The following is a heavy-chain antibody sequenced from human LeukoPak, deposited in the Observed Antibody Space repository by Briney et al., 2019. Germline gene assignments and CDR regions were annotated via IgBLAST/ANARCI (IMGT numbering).Heavy chain of an antibody. CDR2: SYYTGVT. J-gene: IGHJ4*02. Sequence: SETLSLTCTVSGGPISDYYWSWIRQPPGKGLEWIGYSYYTGVTNYNPSLKSRVSISVDTSKKHFSLNLTSVTTADTAVYYCARLHLDYLDYWGQGAVVTVSS. CDR1: GGPISDYY. V-gene: IGHV4-59*12. CDR3: ARLHLDYLDY.